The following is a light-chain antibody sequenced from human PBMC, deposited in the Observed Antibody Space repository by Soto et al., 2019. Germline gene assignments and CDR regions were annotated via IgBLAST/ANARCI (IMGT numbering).Light chain of an antibody. CDR3: QQRGKWPST. V-gene: IGKV3-11*01. J-gene: IGKJ2*02. Sequence: EIVLTQSPATLSVSAGGTVTLSCRASQSIRTNVAWYQQIPGQAPRLLVYDAYTRATGVGARFTGSGSATDFSLTITSLEPEDFAVYYCQQRGKWPSTFGPGTKVDIK. CDR2: DAY. CDR1: QSIRTN.